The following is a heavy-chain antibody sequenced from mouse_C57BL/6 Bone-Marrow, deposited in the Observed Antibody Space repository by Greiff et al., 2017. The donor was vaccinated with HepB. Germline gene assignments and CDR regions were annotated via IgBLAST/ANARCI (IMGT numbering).Heavy chain of an antibody. CDR3: ARTLYENFDV. D-gene: IGHD1-1*01. CDR2: IYPRSGNT. J-gene: IGHJ1*03. Sequence: QVQLQQSGAELARPGASVKLSCKASGYTFTSYGISWVKQRTGQGLEWIGEIYPRSGNTYYNEKFKGKATLTADKSSSTAYMELRSLTSEDSAVYFCARTLYENFDVWGTGTTVTVSS. V-gene: IGHV1-81*01. CDR1: GYTFTSYG.